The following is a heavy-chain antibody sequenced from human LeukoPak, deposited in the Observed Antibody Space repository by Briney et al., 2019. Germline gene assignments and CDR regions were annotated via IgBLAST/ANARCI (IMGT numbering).Heavy chain of an antibody. J-gene: IGHJ3*02. CDR2: ISGSGGST. D-gene: IGHD2-15*01. V-gene: IGHV3-23*01. CDR3: ARVVIAANPDAFDI. CDR1: GFTFSNYA. Sequence: GGSLTLSCQASGFTFSNYAMSWVRQAPGKGLEWVSAISGSGGSTYYADSVKGRFTISRDNSKNTLYLQMNSLRDEDTAVYYCARVVIAANPDAFDIGGEGTMVTVSS.